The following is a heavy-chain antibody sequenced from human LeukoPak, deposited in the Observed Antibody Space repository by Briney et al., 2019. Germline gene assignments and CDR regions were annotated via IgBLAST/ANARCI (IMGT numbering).Heavy chain of an antibody. CDR2: ISYDGSDK. D-gene: IGHD1-26*01. V-gene: IGHV3-30*04. CDR3: ARGEWELGYFDY. Sequence: GGSLSLSCAASGFTFSSYAMHWVRQAPGKGLEWVAVISYDGSDKYYADSVKGRFTISRDISKNSLYLQMNSLRAEDTALYYCARGEWELGYFDYWGQGTLVTVSS. CDR1: GFTFSSYA. J-gene: IGHJ4*02.